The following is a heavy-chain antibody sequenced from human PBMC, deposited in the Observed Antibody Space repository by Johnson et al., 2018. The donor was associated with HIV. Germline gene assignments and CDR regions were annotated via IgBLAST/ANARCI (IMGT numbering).Heavy chain of an antibody. CDR1: GFTVSSNY. V-gene: IGHV3-53*01. CDR2: IYNGGST. Sequence: VQLVESGGGVVQPGRSLRLSCAASGFTVSSNYMNWVRQAPGKGLEWVSVIYNGGSTYYADSVKGRFTISRDNSKNTLYLQMNSLKTEDTAMYYCTTDPWWNGYHAFDVWGQGTMVTVSS. J-gene: IGHJ3*01. D-gene: IGHD1-1*01. CDR3: TTDPWWNGYHAFDV.